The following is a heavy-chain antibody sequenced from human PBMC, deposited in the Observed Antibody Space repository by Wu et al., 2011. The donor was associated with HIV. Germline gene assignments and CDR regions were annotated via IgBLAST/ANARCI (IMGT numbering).Heavy chain of an antibody. J-gene: IGHJ4*02. V-gene: IGHV1-46*01. D-gene: IGHD3-9*01. Sequence: QVQLVQSGAEVKKPGASVKVSCKASGYTLTDYYMHWVRQAPGHGLEWVGLINPYADSAKYAQKFQGRVTMTRDTSTRTVYMELSRLRSDDTAVYYCARVLRRDILTGPFCYWGQGTLVTVSS. CDR2: INPYADSA. CDR1: GYTLTDYY. CDR3: ARVLRRDILTGPFCY.